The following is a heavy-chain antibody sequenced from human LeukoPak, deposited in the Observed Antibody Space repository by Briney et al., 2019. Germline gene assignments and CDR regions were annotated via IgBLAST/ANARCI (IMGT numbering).Heavy chain of an antibody. CDR1: GFTYSSYS. D-gene: IGHD6-13*01. CDR2: ISSSSYI. J-gene: IGHJ6*03. CDR3: ARIPAHSSSWYVIYYYYYMDV. V-gene: IGHV3-21*01. Sequence: GGSLRLSCAASGFTYSSYSMNWVRQAPGKGLEWVSSISSSSYIYYADSVKGRFTISRDNAKNSLYLQMNSLRAEDTAVYYCARIPAHSSSWYVIYYYYYMDVWGKGTTVTVSS.